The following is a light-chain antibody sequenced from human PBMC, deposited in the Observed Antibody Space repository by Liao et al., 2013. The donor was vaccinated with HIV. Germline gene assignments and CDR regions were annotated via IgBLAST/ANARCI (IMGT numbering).Light chain of an antibody. CDR3: QVWDSSSDHSYV. CDR1: ALPKQY. CDR2: KDS. V-gene: IGLV3-25*03. Sequence: SYELTQPPSVSVSPGQTARITCSGDALPKQYAYWYQQKPGQAPVLVIYKDSERPSGIPERFSGSSSGTTVTLTISGVQAEDEADYYCQVWDSSSDHSYVFGTGTKVTVL. J-gene: IGLJ1*01.